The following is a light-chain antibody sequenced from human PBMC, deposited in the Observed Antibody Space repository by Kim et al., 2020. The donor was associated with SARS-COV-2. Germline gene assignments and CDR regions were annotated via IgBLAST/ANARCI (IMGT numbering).Light chain of an antibody. J-gene: IGKJ1*01. Sequence: DIQMTQSPSTLSASVGDGVTITCRASQGISNWLAWYQQKPGKAPKLLIYDASRLEVGVTSRFSGSGSGTEFTLTISSLQPDDFATYYCHQYNSYSPTFGPGTKVDIK. CDR2: DAS. CDR1: QGISNW. CDR3: HQYNSYSPT. V-gene: IGKV1-5*01.